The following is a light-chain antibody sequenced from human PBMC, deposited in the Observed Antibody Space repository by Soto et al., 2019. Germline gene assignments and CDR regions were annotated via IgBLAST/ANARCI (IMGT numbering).Light chain of an antibody. CDR2: DAS. CDR1: QSISNW. V-gene: IGKV1-5*01. Sequence: DIQLSQSPSTLSGSVVDRVTRTGRASQSISNWLAWYQHKPGKAPKLLIYDASSLESGVPSRFSGSGSGTEFTLTISSLQPDDFATYYCQQYNTYWTFGQGTKVDIK. J-gene: IGKJ1*01. CDR3: QQYNTYWT.